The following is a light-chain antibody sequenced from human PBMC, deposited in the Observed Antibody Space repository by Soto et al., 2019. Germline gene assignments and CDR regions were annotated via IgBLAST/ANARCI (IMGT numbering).Light chain of an antibody. V-gene: IGLV2-14*01. CDR1: SSDVGGYNY. J-gene: IGLJ2*01. CDR2: EVS. Sequence: QSVLTQPASVSGSPGQSITISCTGTSSDVGGYNYVSWYQQHPGKAPKLMIYEVSNRPSGVSNRFSGSKSGNTASLTISGLQAEDEADYYSSSYTSSSLGVFGGGTKLTVL. CDR3: SSYTSSSLGV.